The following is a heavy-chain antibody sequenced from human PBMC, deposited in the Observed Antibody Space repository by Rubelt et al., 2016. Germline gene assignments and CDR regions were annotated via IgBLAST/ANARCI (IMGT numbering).Heavy chain of an antibody. CDR2: ISYDGSNK. CDR1: GFTFSSYG. D-gene: IGHD6-13*01. Sequence: QVQLVESGGGVVQPGRSLRLSCAASGFTFSSYGMHWVRQAPGKGLEWVAVISYDGSNKYYADSVEGRFTISRDNSKNTLYLQMNSLRAEDTAVYYCAKQAAAGHFDYWGQGTLVTVSS. J-gene: IGHJ4*02. CDR3: AKQAAAGHFDY. V-gene: IGHV3-30*18.